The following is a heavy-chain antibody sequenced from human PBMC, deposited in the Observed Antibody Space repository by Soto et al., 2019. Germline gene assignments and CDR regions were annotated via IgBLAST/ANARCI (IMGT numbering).Heavy chain of an antibody. CDR1: GFTFSSYS. V-gene: IGHV3-21*04. Sequence: EVQLVESGGGLVKPGGSLRLSCAASGFTFSSYSMNWVRQAPGKGLEWVSSISSSSSYIYYADSVKGRFTISRDNAKNSLYLQMNSLRAEDTAVYYCAKDFIAAAGLFDYWGQGTLVTVSS. CDR2: ISSSSSYI. D-gene: IGHD6-13*01. J-gene: IGHJ4*02. CDR3: AKDFIAAAGLFDY.